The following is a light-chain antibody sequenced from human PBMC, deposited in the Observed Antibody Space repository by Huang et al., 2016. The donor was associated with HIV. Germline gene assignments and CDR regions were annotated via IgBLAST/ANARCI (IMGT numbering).Light chain of an antibody. CDR3: QQDYSAPFT. J-gene: IGKJ3*01. V-gene: IGKV4-1*01. Sequence: DIVMTQSPDSLAVSLGERATINCKSSQSLFYSSQNRNYLAWYQQKPGQPPKLLIYWASTREAGVPDRFSGSGSGTDFTLTISGLQAEDVAVYYCQQDYSAPFTFGHGTKVEIK. CDR1: QSLFYSSQNRNY. CDR2: WAS.